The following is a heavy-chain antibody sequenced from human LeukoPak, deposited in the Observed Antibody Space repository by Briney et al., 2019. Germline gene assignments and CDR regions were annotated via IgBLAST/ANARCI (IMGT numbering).Heavy chain of an antibody. CDR1: GYSFTSYW. CDR3: ARHRSIAARPPYYYYYYGMDV. D-gene: IGHD6-6*01. J-gene: IGHJ6*02. CDR2: ICPGDSDT. V-gene: IGHV5-51*01. Sequence: GESLKISCKGSGYSFTSYWIGWVRQMPGKGLEWMGIICPGDSDTRYSPSFQGQVTISADKSISTAYLQWSSLKASDTAMYYCARHRSIAARPPYYYYYYGMDVWGQGTTVTVSS.